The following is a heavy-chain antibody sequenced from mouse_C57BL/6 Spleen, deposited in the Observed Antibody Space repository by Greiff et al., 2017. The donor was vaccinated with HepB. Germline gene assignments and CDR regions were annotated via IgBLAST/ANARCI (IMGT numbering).Heavy chain of an antibody. CDR3: ARQGILLKAWFAY. J-gene: IGHJ3*01. V-gene: IGHV5-17*01. CDR1: GFTFSDYG. CDR2: ISSGSSTI. Sequence: VESGGGLVKPGGSLKLSCAASGFTFSDYGMHWVRQAPEKGLEWVAYISSGSSTIYYADTVKGRFTISRDNAKNTLFLQMTSLRSEDTAMYYCARQGILLKAWFAYWGQGTLVTVSA. D-gene: IGHD2-14*01.